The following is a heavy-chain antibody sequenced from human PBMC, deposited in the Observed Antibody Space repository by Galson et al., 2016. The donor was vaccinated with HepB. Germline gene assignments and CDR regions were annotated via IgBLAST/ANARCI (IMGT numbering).Heavy chain of an antibody. CDR3: AREQNDAFDI. V-gene: IGHV1-46*02. CDR1: GYTFNRYY. CDR2: INPSGGST. Sequence: SVKVSCKASGYTFNRYYMHWVRQAPGQGLEWMGIINPSGGSTSYAQKFQGRVTMTRDTSTSTVYMEMSSLRSEDTAVYYCAREQNDAFDIWGQGTMVTVSS. J-gene: IGHJ3*02.